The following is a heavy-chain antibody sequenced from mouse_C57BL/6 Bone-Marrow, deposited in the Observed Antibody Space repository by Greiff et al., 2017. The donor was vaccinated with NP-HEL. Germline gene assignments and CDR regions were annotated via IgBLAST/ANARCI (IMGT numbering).Heavy chain of an antibody. Sequence: VQLQQPGAELVMPGASVKLSCKASGYTFTSYWMHWVQQRPGQGLEWIGEIDPSDSYTNYNQKFKGKSTLTVDKSSSTAYMQLSSLTSEDSAVYYCARPYGSSYGDYYAMDYWGQGTSVTVSS. D-gene: IGHD1-1*01. CDR3: ARPYGSSYGDYYAMDY. CDR1: GYTFTSYW. V-gene: IGHV1-69*01. J-gene: IGHJ4*01. CDR2: IDPSDSYT.